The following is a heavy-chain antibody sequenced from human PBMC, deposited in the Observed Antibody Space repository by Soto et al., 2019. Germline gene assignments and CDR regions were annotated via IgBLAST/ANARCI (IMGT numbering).Heavy chain of an antibody. D-gene: IGHD2-15*01. CDR3: AREVVVAATGWFDP. Sequence: QVQLVQSGAEVKKPGSSVKVSCKASGGTFSSYAISWVRQAPGQGLEWMGGIIPIFGTANYAQKCQGRVTLSADESTSTAYMELSSLRSEDTAVYYCAREVVVAATGWFDPWGQGTLVTVSS. J-gene: IGHJ5*02. V-gene: IGHV1-69*12. CDR1: GGTFSSYA. CDR2: IIPIFGTA.